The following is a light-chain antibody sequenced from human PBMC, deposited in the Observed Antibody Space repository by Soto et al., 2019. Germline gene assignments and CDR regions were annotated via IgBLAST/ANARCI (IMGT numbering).Light chain of an antibody. CDR3: CSYAGSYSYV. V-gene: IGLV2-11*01. Sequence: QSALTQPRSVSGSPGQSVTISCTGTNSDVGGYKYVSWYQQYPGKAPKLMIYDVSKRPSGVPDRFSGSKSVNTASLTISGFQAEYEADYFCCSYAGSYSYVFGTGTKVTVL. CDR1: NSDVGGYKY. J-gene: IGLJ1*01. CDR2: DVS.